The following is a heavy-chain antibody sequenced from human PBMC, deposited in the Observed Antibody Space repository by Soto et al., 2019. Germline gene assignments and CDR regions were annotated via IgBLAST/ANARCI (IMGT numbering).Heavy chain of an antibody. CDR2: ISRSGSTR. V-gene: IGHV3-11*04. CDR1: GFTFSDYY. D-gene: IGHD1-26*01. Sequence: GGSLRLSCAASGFTFSDYYMSWIRQAPGKGLEWVSYISRSGSTRYYADSVKGRFTISRDNSKNTLYLQMGSLRAEDMAVYYCARDTPSGSYSFDYWGQGTLVTVSS. CDR3: ARDTPSGSYSFDY. J-gene: IGHJ4*02.